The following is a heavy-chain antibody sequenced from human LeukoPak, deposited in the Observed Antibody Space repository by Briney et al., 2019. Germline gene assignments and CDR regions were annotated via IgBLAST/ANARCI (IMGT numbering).Heavy chain of an antibody. CDR3: ARDGRGAAAADDPLDI. CDR2: MNPNSGST. D-gene: IGHD6-13*01. J-gene: IGHJ3*02. CDR1: GYTFTSYA. V-gene: IGHV1-8*02. Sequence: ASVKVSCKASGYTFTSYAMNWVRQATGQGLEWMGWMNPNSGSTGYAQKFQGRVTMTRDTSLSTAYMELSSLTSDDTAVYYCARDGRGAAAADDPLDIWGQGTTVTVSS.